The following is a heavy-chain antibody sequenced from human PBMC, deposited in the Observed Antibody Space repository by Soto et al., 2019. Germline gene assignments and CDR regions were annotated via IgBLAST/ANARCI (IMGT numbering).Heavy chain of an antibody. CDR3: ARDRSGVPDAFDI. J-gene: IGHJ3*02. CDR1: GYTFTGYY. D-gene: IGHD7-27*01. CDR2: INPNSGGT. Sequence: ASVKVSYKASGYTFTGYYMHWVRQAPGQGLEWMGWINPNSGGTNYAQKFQGWVTMTRDTSISTAYMELSRLRSDDTAVYYCARDRSGVPDAFDIWGQGTMVTVSS. V-gene: IGHV1-2*04.